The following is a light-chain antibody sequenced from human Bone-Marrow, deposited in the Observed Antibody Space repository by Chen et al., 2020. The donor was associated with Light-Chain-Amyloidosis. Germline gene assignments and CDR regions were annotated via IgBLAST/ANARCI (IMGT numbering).Light chain of an antibody. CDR3: QSYQGSSQGV. CDR1: GVSIATKY. V-gene: IGLV6-57*01. Sequence: NFLLPPPPSVSASPGTTVIISFTRSGVSIATKYVQWYQQRPGSSPTTVIYEDDQRPSGVPERFSGSIDRSSNSASLTSSGLKTEDEADYYCQSYQGSSQGVFGGGTNLTVL. CDR2: EDD. J-gene: IGLJ3*02.